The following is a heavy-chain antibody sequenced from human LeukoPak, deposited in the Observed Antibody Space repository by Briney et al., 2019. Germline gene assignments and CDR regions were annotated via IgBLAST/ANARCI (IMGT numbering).Heavy chain of an antibody. Sequence: SETLSLTCAVYGGSFSGYYWSWIRQPPGKGLEWIGEINHSGSTNYNPSLKSRVTISVDTSKNQFSLKLGSVTAADTAVYYCARGITMIVVVSRFDPWGQGTLVTVSS. CDR1: GGSFSGYY. J-gene: IGHJ5*02. CDR3: ARGITMIVVVSRFDP. CDR2: INHSGST. V-gene: IGHV4-34*01. D-gene: IGHD3-22*01.